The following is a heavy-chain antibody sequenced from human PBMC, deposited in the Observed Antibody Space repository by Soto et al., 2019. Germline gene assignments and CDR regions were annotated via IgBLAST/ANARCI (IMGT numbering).Heavy chain of an antibody. CDR2: IYYSGST. D-gene: IGHD3-9*01. Sequence: QVQLQESGPGLVKPSETLSLTCTVSGGSVSSGSYYWSWIRQPPGKGLEWIGYIYYSGSTNYNPSLKCRVTISVDTSKNQCSLKLSSVTAADTAVYYCARADVLRYFDWLPQYNWFDPWGQGTLVTVSS. J-gene: IGHJ5*02. CDR3: ARADVLRYFDWLPQYNWFDP. CDR1: GGSVSSGSYY. V-gene: IGHV4-61*01.